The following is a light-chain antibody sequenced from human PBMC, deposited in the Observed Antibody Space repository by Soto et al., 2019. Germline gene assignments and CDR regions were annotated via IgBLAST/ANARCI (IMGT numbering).Light chain of an antibody. Sequence: EIVMTQSPATLSVSPGERATLSCRASQSVSTNLASYQQKPGHAPRLLMYGASTRATGIPARFSGSGSGTEFTLTVSSLQSEDFGVYYCQQYHNWSPYTFGQGTKLEIK. CDR2: GAS. J-gene: IGKJ2*01. CDR1: QSVSTN. V-gene: IGKV3-15*01. CDR3: QQYHNWSPYT.